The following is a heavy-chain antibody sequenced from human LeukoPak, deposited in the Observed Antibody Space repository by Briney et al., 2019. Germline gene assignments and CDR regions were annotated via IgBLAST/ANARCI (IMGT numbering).Heavy chain of an antibody. D-gene: IGHD3-10*01. V-gene: IGHV3-30*03. CDR1: GFTFSSYG. Sequence: GRSLRLSCAASGFTFSSYGMHWVRQAPGKGLEWVAVISYDGSNKYYADSVKGRFTISRDNSKNTLYLQMNSLRAEDTAVYYCARVGVGAYHFDSWGQGTLVTVSA. CDR3: ARVGVGAYHFDS. J-gene: IGHJ4*02. CDR2: ISYDGSNK.